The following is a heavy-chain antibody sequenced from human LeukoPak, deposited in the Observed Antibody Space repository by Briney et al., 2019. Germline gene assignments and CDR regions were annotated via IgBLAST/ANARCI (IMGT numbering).Heavy chain of an antibody. CDR1: GFTFSDYW. CDR3: TRQLGGSGSH. V-gene: IGHV3-7*01. J-gene: IGHJ4*02. D-gene: IGHD3-10*01. CDR2: IKQDGSEI. Sequence: GGSLRLSCAASGFTFSDYWMSWVRQAPGKGLEWVANIKQDGSEIYYVDSVKGRFTIPRDNTKNSVYLQMNSLRAEDTAVYYCTRQLGGSGSHWGQGTLVTVSS.